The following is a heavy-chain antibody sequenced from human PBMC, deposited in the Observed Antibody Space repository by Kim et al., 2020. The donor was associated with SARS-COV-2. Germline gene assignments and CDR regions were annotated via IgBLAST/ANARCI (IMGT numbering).Heavy chain of an antibody. CDR1: GGTFSSYA. V-gene: IGHV1-69*13. D-gene: IGHD2-15*01. CDR2: IIPIFGTA. J-gene: IGHJ6*02. Sequence: SVKVSCKASGGTFSSYAISWVRQAPGQGLEWMGGIIPIFGTANYAQKFQGRVTITADESTSTAYMELSSLRSEDTAVYYCACPVVTQRYYYYGMDVWGQGTTVTVSS. CDR3: ACPVVTQRYYYYGMDV.